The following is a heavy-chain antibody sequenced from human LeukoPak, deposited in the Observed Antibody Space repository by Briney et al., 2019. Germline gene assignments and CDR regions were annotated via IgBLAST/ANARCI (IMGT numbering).Heavy chain of an antibody. CDR2: INSDGSST. CDR3: AMVVAARRGFDP. J-gene: IGHJ5*01. D-gene: IGHD2-15*01. Sequence: PGGSLRLSCAASGFTFSSYWMHWVRQAPGKGLVWVSRINSDGSSTSYADSVKGRFTISRDNAKNTLYLQMNSLRAEDTAVYYCAMVVAARRGFDPWGQGTLVTVSS. V-gene: IGHV3-74*01. CDR1: GFTFSSYW.